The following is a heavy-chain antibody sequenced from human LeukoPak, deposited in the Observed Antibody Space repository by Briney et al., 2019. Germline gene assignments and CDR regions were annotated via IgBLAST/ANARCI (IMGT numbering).Heavy chain of an antibody. CDR3: ARAARPTSDTSGSYWYYFDC. CDR1: GVLVRCPP. V-gene: IGHV3-53*01. J-gene: IGHJ4*02. CDR2: IFRGGNT. D-gene: IGHD3-22*01. Sequence: GSLKPSCATPGVLVRCPPKSWVRQAPGEGPEWVSGIFRGGNTYYADSVKGRSTISTDNSKNTLYLQMNSLRAEDMAVYYCARAARPTSDTSGSYWYYFDCWGQGILVTVSS.